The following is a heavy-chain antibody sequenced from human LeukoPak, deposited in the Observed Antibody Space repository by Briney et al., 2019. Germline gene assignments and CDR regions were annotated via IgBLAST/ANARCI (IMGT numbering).Heavy chain of an antibody. J-gene: IGHJ3*02. CDR1: GFTLSNYY. CDR3: AINLYDFWSGYPMGTNDAFDI. Sequence: GGSLRLSCAVSGFTLSNYYMHWVRQAPGKRLGWVSDINGDGGTTRYADSVKGRFTISRGNAKNSLYLQMNSLRAEDTAVYYCAINLYDFWSGYPMGTNDAFDIWGQGTMVTVSS. D-gene: IGHD3-3*01. V-gene: IGHV3-74*01. CDR2: INGDGGTT.